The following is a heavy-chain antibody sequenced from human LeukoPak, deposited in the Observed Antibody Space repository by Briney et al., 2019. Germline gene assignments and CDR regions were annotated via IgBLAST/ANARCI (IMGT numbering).Heavy chain of an antibody. CDR2: IKQDGSEQ. V-gene: IGHV3-7*04. CDR1: GFTFSRNW. Sequence: GGSLRLSCAASGFTFSRNWMSWVRQAPGKGLEWVANIKQDGSEQYYVDSVKGRFTISRDNAKNSLYLQMNILRAEDTAVYYCAREAKLMTTVYYFDYWGQGTLVTVSS. D-gene: IGHD4-11*01. CDR3: AREAKLMTTVYYFDY. J-gene: IGHJ4*02.